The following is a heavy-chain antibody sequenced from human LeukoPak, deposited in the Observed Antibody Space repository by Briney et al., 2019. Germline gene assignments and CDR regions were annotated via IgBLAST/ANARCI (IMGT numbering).Heavy chain of an antibody. Sequence: SETLSLTCAVYGGSFSGYYWSWIRQPPGKGLEWIGEINHSGSTNYNPSLKSRVTISVDTSKNQFSMKLSSVTAADTAVYYCARVPSYSSGRFHYFDYWGQGTLVPVSS. J-gene: IGHJ4*02. CDR3: ARVPSYSSGRFHYFDY. CDR1: GGSFSGYY. D-gene: IGHD6-19*01. V-gene: IGHV4-34*01. CDR2: INHSGST.